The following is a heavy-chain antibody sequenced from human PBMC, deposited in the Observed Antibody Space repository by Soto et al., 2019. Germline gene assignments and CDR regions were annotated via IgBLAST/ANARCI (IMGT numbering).Heavy chain of an antibody. CDR2: IYYSGST. V-gene: IGHV4-61*01. CDR1: GGSVSSGSYY. D-gene: IGHD2-21*02. Sequence: QVQLQESGPGLVKPSETLSLTCTVSGGSVSSGSYYWSWIRQPPGKGLEWIGYIYYSGSTNYNPSLKSRVSISVDTSKNQFSLKLSSVTAADTAVYYCARALRAYCGGDCYSAYFDDWGQGTLVTVSS. J-gene: IGHJ4*02. CDR3: ARALRAYCGGDCYSAYFDD.